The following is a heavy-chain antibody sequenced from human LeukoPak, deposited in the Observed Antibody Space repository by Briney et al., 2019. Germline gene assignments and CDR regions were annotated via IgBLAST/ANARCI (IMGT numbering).Heavy chain of an antibody. CDR1: GYSFTSYW. J-gene: IGHJ4*02. CDR2: IYPGDSDT. Sequence: GASLQISCQGSGYSFTSYWIGWVRQLPGKGLEWMGIIYPGDSDTRYSPSFQGQVTISADKSISTAYLQWSSLKASDTAMYHCARRGPYDILTGYYYDYWGQGTLVTVSS. V-gene: IGHV5-51*01. CDR3: ARRGPYDILTGYYYDY. D-gene: IGHD3-9*01.